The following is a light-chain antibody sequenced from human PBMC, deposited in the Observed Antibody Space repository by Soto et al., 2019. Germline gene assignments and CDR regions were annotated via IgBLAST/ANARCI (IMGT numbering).Light chain of an antibody. V-gene: IGKV1-5*01. J-gene: IGKJ1*01. CDR1: QSFSSW. CDR3: QQYNSYSPT. Sequence: DIQMTQSPSTLSASVGDRVTITCRASQSFSSWLAWYQQKPGKAPKLLIYDVSSLESGVPSRFSGSGSRTEFTLTISSLQPDDFATYYCQQYNSYSPTFGQGTKVDI. CDR2: DVS.